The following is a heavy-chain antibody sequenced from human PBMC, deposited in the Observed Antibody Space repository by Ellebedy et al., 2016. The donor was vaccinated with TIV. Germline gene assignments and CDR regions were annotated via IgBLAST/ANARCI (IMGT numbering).Heavy chain of an antibody. Sequence: GSLRLSCSVSGGSISSSGYYWDWIRQPPGKGLEWIGSIHYSGSTHYNPSLKSRVTISIDTSRNQFSLKLSSVTAADTAVYYCARGRSFEAFDIWGQGTMVTVSS. CDR1: GGSISSSGYY. CDR2: IHYSGST. J-gene: IGHJ3*02. CDR3: ARGRSFEAFDI. V-gene: IGHV4-39*07.